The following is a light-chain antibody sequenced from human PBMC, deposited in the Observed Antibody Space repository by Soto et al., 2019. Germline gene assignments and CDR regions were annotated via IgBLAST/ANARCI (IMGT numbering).Light chain of an antibody. CDR2: GAS. CDR1: QSVSSSY. Sequence: EIGLTQSPGTLSLSPGERATLSCRASQSVSSSYSAWYQQKPGQAPRLLIYGASSRATGIPDRFSGSGSGTDFTLTISRLEPEDFAVYYCQQYGSSPLITFGQGTRLEIK. J-gene: IGKJ5*01. CDR3: QQYGSSPLIT. V-gene: IGKV3-20*01.